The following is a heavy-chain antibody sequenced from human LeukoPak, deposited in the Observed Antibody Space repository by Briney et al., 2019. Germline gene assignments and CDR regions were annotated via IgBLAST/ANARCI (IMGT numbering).Heavy chain of an antibody. CDR1: GGSISSYY. Sequence: SETLSLTCTVSGGSISSYYWSWIRQPPGKGLEWIGYIYYSGSTNYNPSLKSRVTISVDTHKNQFSLKLSSVTAADTAVYYCARGLNPLYYFDYWGQGTLVTVSS. CDR3: ARGLNPLYYFDY. V-gene: IGHV4-59*01. J-gene: IGHJ4*02. CDR2: IYYSGST.